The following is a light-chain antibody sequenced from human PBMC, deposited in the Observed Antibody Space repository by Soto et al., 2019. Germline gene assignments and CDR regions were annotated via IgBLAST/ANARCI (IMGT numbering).Light chain of an antibody. Sequence: DIQMTQSPSTLSASVGDRVTITCRASQSISTSLAWYQQKPGKAPKLLIHKASSLASGVPSSFSGSGSGTEFTLTISSLQPDDSATYYCQQYLTYPFIFGPGTKVDIK. CDR3: QQYLTYPFI. CDR2: KAS. J-gene: IGKJ3*01. CDR1: QSISTS. V-gene: IGKV1-5*03.